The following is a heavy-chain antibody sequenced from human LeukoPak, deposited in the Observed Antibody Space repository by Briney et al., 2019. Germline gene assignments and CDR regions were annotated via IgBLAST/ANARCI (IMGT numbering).Heavy chain of an antibody. CDR2: ISWNSGSI. CDR1: GFTFSSYA. Sequence: GGSLRLSCAASGFTFSSYAMSWVRQAPGKGLEWVSGISWNSGSIGYADSVKGRFTISRDNAKNSLYLQMNSLRAEDTALYYCAKDITGTREAFDYWGQGTLVTVSS. CDR3: AKDITGTREAFDY. V-gene: IGHV3-9*01. J-gene: IGHJ4*02. D-gene: IGHD1-1*01.